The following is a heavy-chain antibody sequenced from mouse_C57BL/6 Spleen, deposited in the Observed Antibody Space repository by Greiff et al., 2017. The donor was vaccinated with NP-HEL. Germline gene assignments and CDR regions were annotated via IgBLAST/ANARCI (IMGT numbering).Heavy chain of an antibody. V-gene: IGHV1-82*01. Sequence: VKLQQSGPELVKPGASVKISCKASGYAFSSSWMNWVKQRPGKGLEWIGRIYPGDGDTNYNGKFKGKATLTADKSSSTAYMQLSSLTSEDSAVYFCARGYYYGSGGYFDVWGTGTTVTVSS. CDR2: IYPGDGDT. J-gene: IGHJ1*03. CDR3: ARGYYYGSGGYFDV. D-gene: IGHD1-1*01. CDR1: GYAFSSSW.